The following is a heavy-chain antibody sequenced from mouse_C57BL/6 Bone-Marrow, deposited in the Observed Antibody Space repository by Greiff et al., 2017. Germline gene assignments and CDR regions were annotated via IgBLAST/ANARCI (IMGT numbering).Heavy chain of an antibody. CDR3: TGEVWLLLYAGVH. Sequence: EVKLVESGGGLVQPGGSMKLSCVASGFTFSNYWMNWVRQSPEKGLEWVAQIRLKSDNYATHYAESVKGRFTISRDDSKSSVYLQMNNLRAEDTGIYHCTGEVWLLLYAGVHGGKRTSVSVS. D-gene: IGHD2-10*02. J-gene: IGHJ4*01. CDR2: IRLKSDNYAT. CDR1: GFTFSNYW. V-gene: IGHV6-3*01.